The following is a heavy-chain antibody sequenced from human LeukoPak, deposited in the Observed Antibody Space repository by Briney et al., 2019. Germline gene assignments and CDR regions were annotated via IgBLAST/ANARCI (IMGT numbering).Heavy chain of an antibody. CDR2: ISYDGSNK. J-gene: IGHJ4*02. V-gene: IGHV3-30*03. Sequence: GGSLRLSCAASGFTFSSYGMHWVRQAPGKGLEWVAVISYDGSNKYYADSVKGRFTISRDNSKNTLYLQMNSLRAEDTAVYYCARDLAGAPTFYYPGAFDYWGQGTLVTVSS. CDR3: ARDLAGAPTFYYPGAFDY. D-gene: IGHD3-10*01. CDR1: GFTFSSYG.